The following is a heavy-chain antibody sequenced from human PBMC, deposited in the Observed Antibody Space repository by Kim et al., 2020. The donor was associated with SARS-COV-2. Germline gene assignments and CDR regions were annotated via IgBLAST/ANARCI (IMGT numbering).Heavy chain of an antibody. D-gene: IGHD3-10*01. J-gene: IGHJ4*02. CDR1: GFTFSSYA. CDR3: AKDAGLWFGESPCWFDY. Sequence: GGSLRLSCAASGFTFSSYAMSWVRQAPGKGLEWVSAISGSGGSTYYADSVKGRFTISRDNSKNTLYLQMNSLRAEDTAVYYCAKDAGLWFGESPCWFDYWGQGTLVTVSS. CDR2: ISGSGGST. V-gene: IGHV3-23*01.